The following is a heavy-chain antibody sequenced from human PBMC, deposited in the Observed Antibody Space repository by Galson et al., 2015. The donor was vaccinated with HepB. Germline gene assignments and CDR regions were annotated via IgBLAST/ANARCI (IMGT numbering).Heavy chain of an antibody. CDR2: IRVSNGNT. CDR3: ARDDLIVGANPDD. Sequence: SVKVSCKAVGYTFDTYGISWGRQAPGQGLEWMGWIRVSNGNTTYAPKFRDRVTMTADRGTRTAYMEMTRLPSEDTAVYYCARDDLIVGANPDDWGQGSLVIVSS. V-gene: IGHV1-18*01. D-gene: IGHD1-26*01. CDR1: GYTFDTYG. J-gene: IGHJ4*02.